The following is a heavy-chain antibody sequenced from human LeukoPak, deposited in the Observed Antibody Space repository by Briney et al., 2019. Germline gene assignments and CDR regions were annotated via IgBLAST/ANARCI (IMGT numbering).Heavy chain of an antibody. J-gene: IGHJ5*01. CDR1: GYSFTSYW. CDR3: ARLPQGGYCSSTSCYTGSWFDS. CDR2: IYPGDSDT. Sequence: GESLKISCKGSGYSFTSYWIGWVRQMPGKGLEWMGIIYPGDSDTRYSPSFQGQVTISADKSISTAYLQWSSLKASDTAMYYCARLPQGGYCSSTSCYTGSWFDSWGQGTLVTVSS. V-gene: IGHV5-51*01. D-gene: IGHD2-2*02.